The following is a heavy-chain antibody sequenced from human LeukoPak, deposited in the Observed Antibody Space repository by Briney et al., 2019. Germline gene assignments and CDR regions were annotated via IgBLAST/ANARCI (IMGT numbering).Heavy chain of an antibody. CDR1: GGTFSSYA. CDR3: ARALLWFGEPSHIDY. D-gene: IGHD3-10*01. Sequence: SVKVSCKASGGTFSSYAISWVRQAPGQGLEWMGGIIPIFGTANYAQKFQGRVTITADESTSTAYMELSSLRSEDTAVYYCARALLWFGEPSHIDYWGQGTLVTASS. CDR2: IIPIFGTA. V-gene: IGHV1-69*01. J-gene: IGHJ4*02.